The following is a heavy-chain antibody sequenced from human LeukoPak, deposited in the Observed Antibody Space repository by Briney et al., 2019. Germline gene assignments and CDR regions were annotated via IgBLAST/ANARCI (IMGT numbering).Heavy chain of an antibody. V-gene: IGHV3-20*04. CDR3: ASAGLTYGSGSYFVY. CDR2: INWNGGST. J-gene: IGHJ4*02. D-gene: IGHD3-10*01. CDR1: GFPFDDYG. Sequence: RSGGSLRLSCAASGFPFDDYGMTWVRQAPRKGLEWVSGINWNGGSTGYADSVKGRFTISRDNAKNSLYLQMNSLRAEDTALYYCASAGLTYGSGSYFVYWGQGTLVTVSS.